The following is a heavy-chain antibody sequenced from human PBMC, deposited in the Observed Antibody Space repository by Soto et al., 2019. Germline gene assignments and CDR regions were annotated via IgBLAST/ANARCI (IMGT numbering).Heavy chain of an antibody. D-gene: IGHD5-12*01. J-gene: IGHJ6*02. Sequence: GESLKISCKGSGYSFTSYWISWVRQMPGKGLEWMGRIDPSDSYTNYSPSFQGHVTISADKSISTAYLQWSSLKASDTAMYYCASGYETPYYYYGMDVWGQGTTVTVSS. CDR2: IDPSDSYT. CDR1: GYSFTSYW. V-gene: IGHV5-10-1*01. CDR3: ASGYETPYYYYGMDV.